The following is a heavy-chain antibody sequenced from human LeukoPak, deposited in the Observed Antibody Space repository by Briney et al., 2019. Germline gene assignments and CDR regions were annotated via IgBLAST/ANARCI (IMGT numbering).Heavy chain of an antibody. J-gene: IGHJ3*01. CDR1: AVSITSYY. Sequence: PSETLSLTCTVSAVSITSYYWNWIRQSPGKGLEWIGYVHFSGRSLYNPSLKSRVTLSTDTSKNHITLDLNFVTAADTAVYYCASWGGGSLRAYDVWGQGTMATVSS. D-gene: IGHD2-15*01. V-gene: IGHV4-59*01. CDR3: ASWGGGSLRAYDV. CDR2: VHFSGRS.